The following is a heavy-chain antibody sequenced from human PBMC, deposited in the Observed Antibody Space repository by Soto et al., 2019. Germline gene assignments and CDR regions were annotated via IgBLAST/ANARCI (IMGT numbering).Heavy chain of an antibody. Sequence: EVQLVESGGGLVKPGGSLRLSCAASGFTFSSYSMNWVRQAPGKGLEWVSTITSSSSYIYYADSVKGRFTISRDNAKXXXXXXXXXXXXXXXXXXYCARSQWPPNDYWGQGTLVTVSS. CDR1: GFTFSSYS. D-gene: IGHD6-19*01. J-gene: IGHJ4*02. V-gene: IGHV3-21*01. CDR2: ITSSSSYI. CDR3: ARSQWPPNDY.